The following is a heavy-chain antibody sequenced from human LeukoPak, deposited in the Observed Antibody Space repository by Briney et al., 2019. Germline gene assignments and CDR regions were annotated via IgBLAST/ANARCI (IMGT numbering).Heavy chain of an antibody. CDR2: INHSGST. V-gene: IGHV4-34*01. Sequence: PSETLSLTCAVYGGSFSGYYWSWTRQPPGKGLEWIGEINHSGSTNYNPSLKSRVTISVDTSKNQFSLKLSSVTAADTAVYYCARANAYYYDSSGYYFWGQGTLVTVSS. CDR3: ARANAYYYDSSGYYF. J-gene: IGHJ4*02. CDR1: GGSFSGYY. D-gene: IGHD3-22*01.